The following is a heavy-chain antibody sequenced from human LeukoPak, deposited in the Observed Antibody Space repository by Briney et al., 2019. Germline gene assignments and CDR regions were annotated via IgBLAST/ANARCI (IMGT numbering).Heavy chain of an antibody. CDR1: GYTFTSYY. CDR3: AREVITFGGVVVIGYFDY. V-gene: IGHV1-46*01. Sequence: ASVKVSCKASGYTFTSYYMHWVRQAPGQGLEWVGVINPSGGGATYAQKFQGRVTMTRDTSTSTVYMELSSLRSEDTAVYYCAREVITFGGVVVIGYFDYWGQGTLVTVS. J-gene: IGHJ4*02. D-gene: IGHD3-16*02. CDR2: INPSGGGA.